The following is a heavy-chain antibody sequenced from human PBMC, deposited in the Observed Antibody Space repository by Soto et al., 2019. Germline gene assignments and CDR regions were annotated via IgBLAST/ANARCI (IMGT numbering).Heavy chain of an antibody. CDR1: GGSMSGNY. V-gene: IGHV4-59*12. Sequence: PSETLSLTCTVSGGSMSGNYWSWIRQTPGKGLEWIGYIYYTGSVHYNPSLQSRLTMSVDTSKNLFSLNLSSVTAADTAVYFCAREDDGGDRDYYGLDVWGQGTTVTSP. CDR2: IYYTGSV. D-gene: IGHD2-21*02. J-gene: IGHJ6*02. CDR3: AREDDGGDRDYYGLDV.